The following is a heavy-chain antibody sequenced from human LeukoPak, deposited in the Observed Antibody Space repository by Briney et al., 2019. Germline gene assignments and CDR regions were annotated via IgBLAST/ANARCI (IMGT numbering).Heavy chain of an antibody. D-gene: IGHD2-2*01. Sequence: PGGSLRLSCAASEFTFSSYSMNWVRQAPGKGLVWVSHVNSDGSWTSHADSVKGRFTISKDNAKNTVYLQMNNLRTEDTAVYYCVSFYETNWGRGTLVTVSS. J-gene: IGHJ4*02. V-gene: IGHV3-74*01. CDR2: VNSDGSWT. CDR1: EFTFSSYS. CDR3: VSFYETN.